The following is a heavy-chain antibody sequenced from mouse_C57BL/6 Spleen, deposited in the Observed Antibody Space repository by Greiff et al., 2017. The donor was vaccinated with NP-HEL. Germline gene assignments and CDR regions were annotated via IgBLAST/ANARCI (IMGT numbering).Heavy chain of an antibody. V-gene: IGHV1-22*01. CDR1: GYTFTDYN. Sequence: VQLQQSGPELVKPGASVKMSCKASGYTFTDYNMHWVKQSHGKSLEWIGYINPNNGGTSYNQKFKGKATLTVNKSSSTAYMELRSLTAEDSAVYDCASPSGWYFDVWGTGTTVTVSS. CDR2: INPNNGGT. CDR3: ASPSGWYFDV. J-gene: IGHJ1*03.